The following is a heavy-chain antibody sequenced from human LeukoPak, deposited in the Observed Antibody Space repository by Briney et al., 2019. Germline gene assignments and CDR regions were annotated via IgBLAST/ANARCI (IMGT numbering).Heavy chain of an antibody. Sequence: SETLSLTCTVSGGSISSSAYYWGWIRQPPGKGLEWIGSIYHSGNTYYNPSLKSRVTISVDTSKNQFSLKLNSVTAADTAVYYCARAGYGDSDFDYWGQGTLVTVSS. CDR2: IYHSGNT. CDR1: GGSISSSAYY. CDR3: ARAGYGDSDFDY. D-gene: IGHD4-17*01. J-gene: IGHJ4*02. V-gene: IGHV4-39*07.